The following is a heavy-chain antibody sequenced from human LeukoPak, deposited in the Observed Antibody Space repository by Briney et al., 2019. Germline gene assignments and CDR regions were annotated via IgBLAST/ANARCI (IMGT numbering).Heavy chain of an antibody. CDR3: TTAPAEIDY. CDR2: IKSETHGGTT. V-gene: IGHV3-15*01. J-gene: IGHJ4*02. CDR1: GFTFSSAW. Sequence: GGSLRLSCAASGFTFSSAWMTWVRQAPGKGLEWVGRIKSETHGGTTDYAAPVKGRFTISRDDSKNTLYLQMNSLKTEDTAVYYCTTAPAEIDYWGQGTLVTVSS.